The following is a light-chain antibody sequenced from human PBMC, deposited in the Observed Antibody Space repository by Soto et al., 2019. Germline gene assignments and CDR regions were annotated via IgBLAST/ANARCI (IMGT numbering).Light chain of an antibody. CDR2: DVS. CDR1: SSDVGGYNY. J-gene: IGLJ2*01. CDR3: RSYTSRITVV. V-gene: IGLV2-14*01. Sequence: QSALTQPASVSGSPGQSITISCTGTSSDVGGYNYVSWYQQHPGKAPKLIIYDVSNRTSGVSNRFTGSKSGNTAPLTISGLQAEGEADYYCRSYTSRITVVFGGGTKLTVL.